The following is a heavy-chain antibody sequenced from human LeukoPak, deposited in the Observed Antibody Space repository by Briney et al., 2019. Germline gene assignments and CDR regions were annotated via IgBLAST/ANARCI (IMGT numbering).Heavy chain of an antibody. J-gene: IGHJ5*02. V-gene: IGHV1-2*02. D-gene: IGHD1/OR15-1a*01. CDR1: GYTFTGYY. Sequence: ASVKVSCKASGYTFTGYYMHWVRQAPGQGLEWMGWINPNSGGTNYAQKFQGRVTMTRDTSISTAYMELSRLRSDDTAVYYCARDRGTRRVDTRGWFDPWGQGTLVTVSS. CDR3: ARDRGTRRVDTRGWFDP. CDR2: INPNSGGT.